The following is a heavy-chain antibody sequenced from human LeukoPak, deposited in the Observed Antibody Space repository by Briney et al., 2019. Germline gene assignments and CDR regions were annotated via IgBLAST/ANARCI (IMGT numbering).Heavy chain of an antibody. Sequence: ASVKVSCKASGYTFTSYGISWVRQAPGQGLEWMGWISAYNGNTNYAQKLQGRVTMTTDTSTSTAYMELRSLRSDDTAVYYCARDVDYGDYGYYYYMDVWGKGTTVTVSS. V-gene: IGHV1-18*01. J-gene: IGHJ6*03. CDR3: ARDVDYGDYGYYYYMDV. CDR2: ISAYNGNT. D-gene: IGHD4-17*01. CDR1: GYTFTSYG.